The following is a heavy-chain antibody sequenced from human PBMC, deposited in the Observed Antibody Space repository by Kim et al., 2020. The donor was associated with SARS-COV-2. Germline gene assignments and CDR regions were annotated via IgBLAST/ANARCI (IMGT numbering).Heavy chain of an antibody. Sequence: GGSLRLSCAASKFTFRNFAMSWVRQSPGKGLEWVSTISASGGRTDYADSVKGRFTISRDNSKNTLDLQMNSLRAEDTAVYYCAKDRFFTVFDDWSQGTLVAVSS. J-gene: IGHJ4*02. CDR3: AKDRFFTVFDD. CDR1: KFTFRNFA. D-gene: IGHD4-17*01. CDR2: ISASGGRT. V-gene: IGHV3-23*01.